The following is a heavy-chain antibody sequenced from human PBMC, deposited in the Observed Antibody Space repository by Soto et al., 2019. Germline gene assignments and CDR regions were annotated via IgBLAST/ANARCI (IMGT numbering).Heavy chain of an antibody. CDR3: MDV. CDR2: IYNSGST. Sequence: SETLSLTCAVSGGYISGGYYSWSWIRQPPGKGLEWIGFIYNSGSTYYNSSLKSRVTISVDRSKNHFFLNLTSVTAADTAYYYGMDVWGQGTTVTVSS. J-gene: IGHJ6*02. CDR1: GGYISGGYYS. V-gene: IGHV4-30-2*01.